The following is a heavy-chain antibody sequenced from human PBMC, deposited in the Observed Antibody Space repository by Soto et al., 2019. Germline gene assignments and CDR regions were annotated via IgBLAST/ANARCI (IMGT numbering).Heavy chain of an antibody. J-gene: IGHJ4*02. D-gene: IGHD2-15*01. V-gene: IGHV3-23*01. CDR3: VTGWSEY. CDR1: GFTYSNYA. CDR2: ISGSGGST. Sequence: EVQLLESGGGLVQPGGSLRLSCAASGFTYSNYAMSWVRQAPGKGLEWVSAISGSGGSTYYADSVKGRFTISRDNSKNMLYLQMNSLRVEDTALYYCVTGWSEYWGQGTLVTVSS.